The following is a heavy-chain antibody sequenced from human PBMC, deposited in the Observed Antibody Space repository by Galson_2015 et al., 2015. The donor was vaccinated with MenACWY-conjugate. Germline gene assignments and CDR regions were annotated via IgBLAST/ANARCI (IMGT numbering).Heavy chain of an antibody. J-gene: IGHJ4*02. CDR3: ARIIHDGLDY. V-gene: IGHV3-7*01. D-gene: IGHD1-1*01. CDR1: GFTFDSYR. CDR2: INRDGGGT. Sequence: SLRLSCAASGFTFDSYRMRWVRQAPGKGLEWVTSINRDGGGTYYASSVKGRFTISKDNDENSLYLQMNSMRVEDTAIYYCARIIHDGLDYWGQGTLVTVSS.